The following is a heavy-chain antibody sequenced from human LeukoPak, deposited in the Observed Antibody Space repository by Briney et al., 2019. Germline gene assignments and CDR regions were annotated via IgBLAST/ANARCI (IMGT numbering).Heavy chain of an antibody. Sequence: ASVKVSCEASGYTFPDYNIHWVQQAPGQGLEWMGWINPNTGGTNFAQKFQGRVTMTRDTSISTAYMELSRLRSDDTAIYYCARDEELDYWGRGTLVTVSS. CDR3: ARDEELDY. CDR1: GYTFPDYN. V-gene: IGHV1-2*02. J-gene: IGHJ4*02. CDR2: INPNTGGT.